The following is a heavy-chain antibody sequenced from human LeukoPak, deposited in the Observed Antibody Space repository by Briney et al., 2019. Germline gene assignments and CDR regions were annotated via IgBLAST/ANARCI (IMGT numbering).Heavy chain of an antibody. CDR1: GYSFTSYW. J-gene: IGHJ1*01. Sequence: PGESLKISCKGSGYSFTSYWIGWVRQMPGKGLEWMGIIYPANSDTRYSPSFQGQVTISADKSISTAYLQWSSLKASDTAMYYCARPACSSTSCYLYFQYWGQGTLVTVSS. CDR2: IYPANSDT. CDR3: ARPACSSTSCYLYFQY. V-gene: IGHV5-51*01. D-gene: IGHD2-2*01.